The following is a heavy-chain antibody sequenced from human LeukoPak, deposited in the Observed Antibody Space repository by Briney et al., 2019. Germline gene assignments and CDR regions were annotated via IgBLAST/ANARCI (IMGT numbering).Heavy chain of an antibody. CDR2: INHSGST. J-gene: IGHJ5*02. Sequence: SETLCLTCAVYGGSFSGYYWSWIRQPPGKGLEWIGEINHSGSTNYNPSLKSRVTISVDTSKNQFSLKLSSVTAADTAVYYCARGLRSRSAWGQGTLVTVSS. CDR3: ARGLRSRSA. V-gene: IGHV4-34*01. CDR1: GGSFSGYY.